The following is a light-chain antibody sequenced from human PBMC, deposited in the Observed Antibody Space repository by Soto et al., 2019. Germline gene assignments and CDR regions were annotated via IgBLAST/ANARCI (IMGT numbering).Light chain of an antibody. J-gene: IGLJ1*01. V-gene: IGLV1-40*01. Sequence: QAVVMQPPSVFGAPGQKVTISCTGSSSNIGAGYDVHWYQQLPGTAPKLLLYGNSNRPSGVPDRVSASKSDTSASLAISGLQAEDEADFYCQSYDSSLTAYVFGTGTKLTVL. CDR2: GNS. CDR1: SSNIGAGYD. CDR3: QSYDSSLTAYV.